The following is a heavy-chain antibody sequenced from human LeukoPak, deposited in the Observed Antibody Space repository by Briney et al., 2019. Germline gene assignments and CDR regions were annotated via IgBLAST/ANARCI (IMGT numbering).Heavy chain of an antibody. CDR3: ARPSPWGPVDY. Sequence: PGGFLRLSCAASGFTFSSYAMHWVRQAPGKGLEWVAVISYDGSNKYYADSVKGRFTISRDNSKNTLYLQMNSLRAEDTAVYYSARPSPWGPVDYWGQGTLVTVSS. CDR2: ISYDGSNK. V-gene: IGHV3-30-3*01. CDR1: GFTFSSYA. D-gene: IGHD7-27*01. J-gene: IGHJ4*02.